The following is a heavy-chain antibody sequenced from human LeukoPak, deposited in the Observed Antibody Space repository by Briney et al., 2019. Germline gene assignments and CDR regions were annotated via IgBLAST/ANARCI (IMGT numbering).Heavy chain of an antibody. CDR3: ARDRGIHDYSNGFDY. CDR2: ISSSSSYI. J-gene: IGHJ4*02. V-gene: IGHV3-21*01. CDR1: GFTFSSYS. D-gene: IGHD4-11*01. Sequence: GGSLRLSCAASGFTFSSYSMNWVRQAPGKGLEWVSSISSSSSYIYYADSVKGRFTISRDNAKNSLYLQMNSLRAEDTAVYYCARDRGIHDYSNGFDYWGQGILVTVSS.